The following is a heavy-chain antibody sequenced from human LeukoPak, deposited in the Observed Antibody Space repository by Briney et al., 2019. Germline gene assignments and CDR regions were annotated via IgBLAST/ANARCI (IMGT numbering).Heavy chain of an antibody. J-gene: IGHJ6*03. CDR2: IKQDGSEK. D-gene: IGHD5-12*01. V-gene: IGHV3-7*01. CDR1: GFTFSSYS. Sequence: PGGSLRLSCAASGFTFSSYSMNWVRQAPGKGLEWVANIKQDGSEKYYVDSVKGRFTISRDNAKNSLYLQMNSLRAEDTAVYYCARDNGYERYYYYYYMDVWGKGTTVTISS. CDR3: ARDNGYERYYYYYYMDV.